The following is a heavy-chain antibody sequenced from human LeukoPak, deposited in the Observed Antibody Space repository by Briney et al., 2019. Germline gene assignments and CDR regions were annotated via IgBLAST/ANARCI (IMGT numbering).Heavy chain of an antibody. CDR1: GDSISSDKW. V-gene: IGHV4-4*02. D-gene: IGHD2-2*01. CDR3: ARVESTRAIDY. CDR2: FHQSVST. Sequence: SGTLSLTCAVSGDSISSDKWWSWVRQPPGKGLEYIGEFHQSVSTNYNPSLKSRLTISLDNSKNQFYLKLSSVTAADTAVYYCARVESTRAIDYWGQGTLVTVSS. J-gene: IGHJ4*02.